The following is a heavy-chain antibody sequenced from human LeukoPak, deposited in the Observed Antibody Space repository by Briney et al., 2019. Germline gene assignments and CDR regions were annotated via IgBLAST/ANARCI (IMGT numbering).Heavy chain of an antibody. V-gene: IGHV1-8*01. Sequence: GASVKVSCKASGYTFTSYDINWVRQATGQGLKWMGWMNPNSGNTGYAQKFQGRVTMTRNTSISTAYMELSSLRSEDTAVYYCARRITMVRGKFDPWGQGTLVTVSS. CDR2: MNPNSGNT. D-gene: IGHD3-10*01. J-gene: IGHJ5*02. CDR1: GYTFTSYD. CDR3: ARRITMVRGKFDP.